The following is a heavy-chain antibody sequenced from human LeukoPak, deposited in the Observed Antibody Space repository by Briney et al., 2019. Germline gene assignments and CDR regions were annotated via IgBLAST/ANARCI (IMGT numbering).Heavy chain of an antibody. CDR3: AREEGYCSSTTCSATFDY. D-gene: IGHD2-2*01. Sequence: ASVKVSCKASGYTFTGYYMHWVRQAPGQGLEWMGWINPNSGGTNYAQKFQGRVTMTRDTSITTAYMELSRLRSDDTAVYYCAREEGYCSSTTCSATFDYRGQGTLVTVSS. V-gene: IGHV1-2*02. CDR1: GYTFTGYY. J-gene: IGHJ4*02. CDR2: INPNSGGT.